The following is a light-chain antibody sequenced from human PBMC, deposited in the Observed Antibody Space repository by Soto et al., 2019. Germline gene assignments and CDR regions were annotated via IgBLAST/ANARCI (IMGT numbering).Light chain of an antibody. Sequence: EFVLKQSPGTLSLTPGERATLSCRASQSVGSNYLAWYQQKPGQAPRLLIYGASSRATGIADRFSGSGSGTDFTLTISRLEPEDFALYYCQQYGYSPITFGQGTLLEI. CDR2: GAS. CDR1: QSVGSNY. CDR3: QQYGYSPIT. J-gene: IGKJ5*01. V-gene: IGKV3-20*01.